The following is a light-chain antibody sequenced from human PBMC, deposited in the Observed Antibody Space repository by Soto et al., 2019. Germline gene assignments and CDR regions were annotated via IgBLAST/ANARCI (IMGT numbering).Light chain of an antibody. V-gene: IGKV3-15*01. CDR3: QHYTNWPPIT. J-gene: IGKJ5*01. Sequence: ILMTQTPVTRSVSPGDSATLSCRASQSIGSNLAWYQQKPGQAPRLLIYAASTRVTGLPGRFSGRGSGTEFTLTISGLQSEDFAIYYCQHYTNWPPITFGQGTRLEIK. CDR1: QSIGSN. CDR2: AAS.